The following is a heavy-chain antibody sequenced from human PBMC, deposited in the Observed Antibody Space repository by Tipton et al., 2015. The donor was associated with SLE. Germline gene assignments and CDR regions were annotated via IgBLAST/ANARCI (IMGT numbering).Heavy chain of an antibody. D-gene: IGHD7-27*01. V-gene: IGHV4-38-2*01. CDR3: AGLTGGPYYFDY. CDR1: GYSINSDSY. CDR2: IYYGGNT. Sequence: TLSLTCAVTGYSINSDSYWGWIRQPPGKGLEWIGNIYYGGNTYYNPSLKNRVTISLDTSKNQFSLSLSSVTAADTAVYYCAGLTGGPYYFDYWGQGTLVTVSS. J-gene: IGHJ4*02.